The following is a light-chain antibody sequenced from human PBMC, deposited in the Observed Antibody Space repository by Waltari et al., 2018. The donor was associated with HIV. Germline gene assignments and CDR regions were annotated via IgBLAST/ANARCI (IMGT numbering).Light chain of an antibody. V-gene: IGKV2-28*01. CDR3: MQSLQTPLT. Sequence: DIVMTQSPLSLPVTPGEPASISCMSSQSLLYSNGYNYLNWYLQKPGQSPQLLIYLGSNRASGVPDRFSGSGSGTYFTLKISRVEAEDVGVYYCMQSLQTPLTFGGGTKVDI. CDR2: LGS. J-gene: IGKJ4*01. CDR1: QSLLYSNGYNY.